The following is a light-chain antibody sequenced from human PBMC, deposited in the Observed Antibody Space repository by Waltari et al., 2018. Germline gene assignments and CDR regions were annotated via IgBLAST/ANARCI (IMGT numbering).Light chain of an antibody. Sequence: ERVLAQSPGTLSLSPGERATLSCRASQNLTSTFLAWYQQKPGQAPWRLIYGASRRATGIADRFSGSGSGTDFTLTISRLEPEDFAVYYCQQYDSSPWTFGQGTKVEIK. V-gene: IGKV3-20*01. CDR3: QQYDSSPWT. CDR1: QNLTSTF. CDR2: GAS. J-gene: IGKJ1*01.